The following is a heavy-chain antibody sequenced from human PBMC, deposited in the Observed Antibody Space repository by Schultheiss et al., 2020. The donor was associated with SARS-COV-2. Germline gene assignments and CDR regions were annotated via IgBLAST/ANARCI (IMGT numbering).Heavy chain of an antibody. CDR1: GGSISRTSFY. D-gene: IGHD6-13*01. J-gene: IGHJ5*02. V-gene: IGHV4-39*07. Sequence: SETLSLTCTVSGGSISRTSFYWGWIRQPPGKGLEWIGEIYHSGSTNYNPSLKSRVTISVDKSKNQFSLKLSSVTAADTAVYYCARERISAAAVTWGQGTLVTVSS. CDR2: IYHSGST. CDR3: ARERISAAAVT.